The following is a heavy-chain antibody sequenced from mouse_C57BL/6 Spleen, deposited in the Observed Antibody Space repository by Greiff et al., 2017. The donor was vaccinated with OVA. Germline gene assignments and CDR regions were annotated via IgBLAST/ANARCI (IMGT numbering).Heavy chain of an antibody. Sequence: VQLQQSGPELVKPGASVKISCKASGYTFTDYYMNWVKQSHGKSLEWIGDINPNNGGTSYNQKFKGKATLTVDKSSSTAYMELRSLTSEDSAVYYCARGGEGGITTVAFDYWGQGTTLTVSS. CDR2: INPNNGGT. CDR3: ARGGEGGITTVAFDY. CDR1: GYTFTDYY. D-gene: IGHD1-1*01. J-gene: IGHJ2*01. V-gene: IGHV1-26*01.